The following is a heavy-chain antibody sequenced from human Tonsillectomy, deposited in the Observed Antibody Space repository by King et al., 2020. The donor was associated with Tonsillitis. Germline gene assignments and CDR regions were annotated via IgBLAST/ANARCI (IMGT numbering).Heavy chain of an antibody. V-gene: IGHV1-18*04. CDR1: GYTFINYG. CDR3: ARGPGIAVTGLLDY. J-gene: IGHJ4*02. Sequence: QLVQSGAEVRKPGASVKVSCKASGYTFINYGISWVRQAPGQGLEWMGWISSYKGNTNYTQKFQGRVSMTTDTSTTKAYMDLRSLRSDDTAVYYCARGPGIAVTGLLDYWGQGTLVIVSS. D-gene: IGHD6-19*01. CDR2: ISSYKGNT.